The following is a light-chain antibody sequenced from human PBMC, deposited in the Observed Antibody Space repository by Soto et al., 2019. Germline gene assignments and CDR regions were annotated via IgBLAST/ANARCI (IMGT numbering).Light chain of an antibody. CDR3: QQYGSFPGT. CDR2: GAS. CDR1: QSVSSSY. Sequence: EIVLTQSPGTLSLSPGERATLSCRASQSVSSSYLASYQQKPGQAHRLLIYGASSRATGIPDRFSGSGSGTDFTLTISSLGPEDFAVYFCQQYGSFPGTFGPGTKVDIK. J-gene: IGKJ3*01. V-gene: IGKV3-20*01.